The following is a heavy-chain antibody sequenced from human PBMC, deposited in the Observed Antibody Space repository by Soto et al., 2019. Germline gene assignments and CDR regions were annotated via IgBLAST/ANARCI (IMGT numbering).Heavy chain of an antibody. Sequence: SETLSLTCAVYGGSFSGYYWSWIRQPPGKGLEWIGEINHSGSTNYNPSLKSRVTISVDTSKNQFSLKLSSVTAADTAVYYCARVRYYYYYGMDVWGQGTTVTVSS. V-gene: IGHV4-34*01. CDR3: ARVRYYYYYGMDV. CDR1: GGSFSGYY. CDR2: INHSGST. J-gene: IGHJ6*02.